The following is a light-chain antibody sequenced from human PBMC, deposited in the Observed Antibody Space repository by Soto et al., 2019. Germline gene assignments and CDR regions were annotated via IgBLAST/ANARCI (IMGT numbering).Light chain of an antibody. CDR3: QERSNWPPVT. Sequence: EIVLTQSPATLSLSPGERATLSCRASQSVSSYLAWYQQKPGQAPRLLIYDASNRATGIPARFSGSGSWTDLNLNISSLEPEDFAIYYCQERSNWPPVTFGGRTKVEIK. J-gene: IGKJ4*01. V-gene: IGKV3-11*01. CDR1: QSVSSY. CDR2: DAS.